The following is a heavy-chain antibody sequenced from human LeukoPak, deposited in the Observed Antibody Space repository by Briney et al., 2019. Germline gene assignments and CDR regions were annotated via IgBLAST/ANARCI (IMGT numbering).Heavy chain of an antibody. CDR1: GGSISSSSYY. CDR3: AAGGSGYYYY. J-gene: IGHJ4*02. CDR2: IYYSGST. Sequence: SETLSLTCTVSGGSISSSSYYWGWIRQPPGKGLEWIGSIYYSGSTYYNPSLRSRVTISVDTSRNQFSLKLTSVTAADTAVYYCAAGGSGYYYYWGQGTLVTVSS. D-gene: IGHD3-22*01. V-gene: IGHV4-39*07.